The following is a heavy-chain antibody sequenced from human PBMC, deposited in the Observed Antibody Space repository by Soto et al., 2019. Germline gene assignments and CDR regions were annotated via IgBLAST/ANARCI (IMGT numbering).Heavy chain of an antibody. J-gene: IGHJ4*02. CDR2: IIPIFGTA. CDR1: GGTFSSYA. D-gene: IGHD3-10*01. V-gene: IGHV1-69*12. Sequence: QVQLVQSGAEVKKPGSSVKVSCKASGGTFSSYAISWVRQAPGQGLEWMGGIIPIFGTANYAQKFQGRVTITADEATSKAYMERSSLRSEDTDVYYCATSMVRGVIITPPFDYWGQGTLVTVSS. CDR3: ATSMVRGVIITPPFDY.